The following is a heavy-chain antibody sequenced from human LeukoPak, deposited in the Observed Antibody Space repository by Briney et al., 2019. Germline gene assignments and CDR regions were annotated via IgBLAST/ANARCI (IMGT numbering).Heavy chain of an antibody. CDR3: ARIGDYGDKDWYFDL. Sequence: SETLSLTCTVSGGSISSSSYYWGWIRQPPGKGLEWIGSIYYSGSTYYNPSLKSRVTISVDTSKNQFSLKLSSVTAADTAVYYCARIGDYGDKDWYFDLWGRGTLVTVSS. CDR2: IYYSGST. V-gene: IGHV4-39*07. D-gene: IGHD4-17*01. CDR1: GGSISSSSYY. J-gene: IGHJ2*01.